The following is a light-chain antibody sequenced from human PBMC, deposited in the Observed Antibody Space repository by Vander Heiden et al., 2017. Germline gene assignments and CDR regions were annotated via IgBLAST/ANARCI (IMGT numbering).Light chain of an antibody. CDR2: LNSDGSH. Sequence: LVLTQSPSASASLGASVKLTCTLSSGHSSNASEWHQQQPEKGPRYLMKLNSDGSHSKGDGIPDRFSGSSSGAERYLTISSLQSEDEADYYCQTWGTGIVFGGGTKLTVL. J-gene: IGLJ3*02. V-gene: IGLV4-69*01. CDR3: QTWGTGIV. CDR1: SGHSSNA.